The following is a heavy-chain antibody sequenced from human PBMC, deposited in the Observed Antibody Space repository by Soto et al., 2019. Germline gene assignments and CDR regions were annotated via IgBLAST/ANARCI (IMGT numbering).Heavy chain of an antibody. CDR1: GYTFTSYY. CDR2: INPSGGST. J-gene: IGHJ1*01. Sequence: GASVKVSCKASGYTFTSYYMHWVRQAPGQGLEWMGIINPSGGSTSYAQKFQGRVTMTRDTSTSTVYMELSSLRSEDTAVYYCASIFWGAQTAYEYFQHCGQLSLVPVSA. D-gene: IGHD3-16*01. V-gene: IGHV1-46*03. CDR3: ASIFWGAQTAYEYFQH.